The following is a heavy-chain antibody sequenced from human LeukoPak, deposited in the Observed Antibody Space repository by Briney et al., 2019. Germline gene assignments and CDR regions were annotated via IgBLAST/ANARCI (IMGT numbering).Heavy chain of an antibody. CDR1: GFTFSSYW. J-gene: IGHJ6*02. Sequence: PGGSLRLSCVTSGFTFSSYWMTWVRQAPGKGLEWVANINQDGHEKNYVDSVKGRFTISRDNPKNSLYLQMNSLRAEDTVVYFCVRDMDVWAQGTTVTVSS. CDR3: VRDMDV. V-gene: IGHV3-7*05. CDR2: INQDGHEK.